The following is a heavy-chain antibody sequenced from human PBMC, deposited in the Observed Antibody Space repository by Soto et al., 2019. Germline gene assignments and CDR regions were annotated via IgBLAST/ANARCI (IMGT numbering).Heavy chain of an antibody. J-gene: IGHJ5*02. D-gene: IGHD6-13*01. V-gene: IGHV4-59*08. CDR3: ARRDRRSSSGGFDP. Sequence: QVQLQESGPGLVKPSETLSLTCTVSGGSISSYYWSWIRQPPGKGLEWIGYIYYSGSTNYNPSLKRRVTISVDTSKNQFSLKLSSVTAADTAVYYCARRDRRSSSGGFDPWGQGTLVTVSS. CDR1: GGSISSYY. CDR2: IYYSGST.